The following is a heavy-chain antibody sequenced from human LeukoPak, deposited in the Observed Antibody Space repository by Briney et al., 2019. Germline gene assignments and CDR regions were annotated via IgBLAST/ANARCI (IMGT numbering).Heavy chain of an antibody. D-gene: IGHD4-17*01. CDR1: GGSISSSNW. Sequence: SETLSLTCAVSGGSISSSNWWSWVRQPPGKGLEWIGEIYHSGSTNYNPSLKSRVTISVDKSKNQFSLKLSSVTAADTAVYYCAKLEKTYGDRYYYYYGMDVWGQGTTVTVSS. CDR3: AKLEKTYGDRYYYYYGMDV. V-gene: IGHV4-4*02. CDR2: IYHSGST. J-gene: IGHJ6*02.